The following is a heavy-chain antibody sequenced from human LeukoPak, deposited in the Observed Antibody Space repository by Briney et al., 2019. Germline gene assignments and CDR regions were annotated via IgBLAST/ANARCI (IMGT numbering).Heavy chain of an antibody. J-gene: IGHJ2*01. Sequence: PGGSLRLSCAASGFTFNSYWMHWVRQDPGKGLMWLSRISGDGRATTYADSVKGRFTISRDNAKSTVYLQMKSLRAEDTAVYYCARDPNSYGYYWYFDLWGRGTLVTVSS. CDR2: ISGDGRAT. D-gene: IGHD5-18*01. CDR3: ARDPNSYGYYWYFDL. V-gene: IGHV3-74*01. CDR1: GFTFNSYW.